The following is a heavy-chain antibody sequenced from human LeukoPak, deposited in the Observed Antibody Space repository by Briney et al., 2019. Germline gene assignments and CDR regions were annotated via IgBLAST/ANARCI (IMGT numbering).Heavy chain of an antibody. Sequence: GASVKVSCKASGYTFTSYGISWVRQAPGQGLEWMGWISAYNGNTNYAQKLQGRVTMTTDTSTSTAYMELRSLRSDDTAVYYCAKDAGYSGYDGMFDYWGQGTLVTVSS. J-gene: IGHJ4*02. D-gene: IGHD5-12*01. CDR2: ISAYNGNT. CDR3: AKDAGYSGYDGMFDY. CDR1: GYTFTSYG. V-gene: IGHV1-18*01.